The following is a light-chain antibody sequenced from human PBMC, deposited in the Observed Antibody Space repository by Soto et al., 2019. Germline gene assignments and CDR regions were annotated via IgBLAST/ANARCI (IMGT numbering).Light chain of an antibody. CDR1: SSNIGAGSE. CDR3: QSYASSLSGYV. CDR2: GYS. Sequence: QSALTQPASVSGAPGQRVTISCTGSSSNIGAGSEVHWYQHLPGTAPKLIIFGYSNRHSGVPDRFSGSKSGTSASLAITGLQAEDEADYYCQSYASSLSGYVFGTGTKVTVL. J-gene: IGLJ1*01. V-gene: IGLV1-40*01.